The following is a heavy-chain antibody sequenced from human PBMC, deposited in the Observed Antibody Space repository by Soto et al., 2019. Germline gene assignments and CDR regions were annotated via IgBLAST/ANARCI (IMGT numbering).Heavy chain of an antibody. D-gene: IGHD3-16*01. Sequence: PGEALKISCKGSGYSFTSYWIGWVRQMPGKGLEWMGIIYPGDSDTRYSPSFQGQVTISADKSISTAYLQWSSLKASDTAMYYCARRGDLTPATTLVYYFDYWGQGTLVTVSS. J-gene: IGHJ4*02. CDR1: GYSFTSYW. V-gene: IGHV5-51*01. CDR2: IYPGDSDT. CDR3: ARRGDLTPATTLVYYFDY.